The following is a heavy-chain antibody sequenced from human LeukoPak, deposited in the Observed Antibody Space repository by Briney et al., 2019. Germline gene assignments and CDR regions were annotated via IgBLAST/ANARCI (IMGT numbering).Heavy chain of an antibody. D-gene: IGHD6-13*01. J-gene: IGHJ4*02. CDR2: IKSKTDGGTT. Sequence: GGSLTLSCAASGFTFSNAWMSWVRQAPGKGLEWVGRIKSKTDGGTTDYAAPVKGRFTISRDDSKNTLYLQMNSLKTEDTAVYYCTSHSSSWFTAYWGQGTLVTVSS. CDR3: TSHSSSWFTAY. CDR1: GFTFSNAW. V-gene: IGHV3-15*01.